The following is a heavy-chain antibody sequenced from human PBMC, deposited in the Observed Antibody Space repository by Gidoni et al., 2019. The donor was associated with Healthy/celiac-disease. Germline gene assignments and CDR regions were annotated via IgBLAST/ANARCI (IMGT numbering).Heavy chain of an antibody. CDR3: AKHRASGDYGPHYYGMDV. CDR2: IYSSGST. V-gene: IGHV4-39*01. J-gene: IGHJ6*02. CDR1: GGAISSSSYY. D-gene: IGHD4-17*01. Sequence: QLQLRESGPGLVKPSETLSLTCTVSGGAISSSSYYWGWIRQPPGKGLEWIGSIYSSGSTYYNPPLKSRVTISVDTSKNQFPLKLSSVTAADTAVYYCAKHRASGDYGPHYYGMDVWGQGTTVTVSS.